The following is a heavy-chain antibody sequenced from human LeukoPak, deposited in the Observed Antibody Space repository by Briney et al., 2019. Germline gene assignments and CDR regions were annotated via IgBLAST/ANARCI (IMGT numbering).Heavy chain of an antibody. J-gene: IGHJ4*02. CDR1: GGTFSSYA. Sequence: ASVKVSCKASGGTFSSYAISWVRQAPGQGLEWMGWISAYNGNTNYAQKLQGRVTMTTDTSTSTAYMELRSLRSDDTAVYYCARDPSGYYDSSGYDYWGQGTLVTVSS. CDR2: ISAYNGNT. CDR3: ARDPSGYYDSSGYDY. V-gene: IGHV1-18*01. D-gene: IGHD3-22*01.